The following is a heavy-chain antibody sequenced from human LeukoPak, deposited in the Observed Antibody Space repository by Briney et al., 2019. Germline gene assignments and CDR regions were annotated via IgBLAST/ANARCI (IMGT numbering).Heavy chain of an antibody. CDR3: VIDLGDYNDF. Sequence: PGGSLRLSCAVSGITFRNYWMHWVRQDPGRGLLWVSRINTQGTYTNYADSVKGRFTISRDNAKNTLYLQMSGLRADDTAVYYCVIDLGDYNDFWGQGTLVTVSS. CDR1: GITFRNYW. CDR2: INTQGTYT. D-gene: IGHD2-15*01. J-gene: IGHJ4*02. V-gene: IGHV3-74*01.